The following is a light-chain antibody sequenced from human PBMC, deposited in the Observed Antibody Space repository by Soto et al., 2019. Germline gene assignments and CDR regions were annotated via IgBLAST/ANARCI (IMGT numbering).Light chain of an antibody. CDR2: GAS. CDR3: QHHKNGGAGT. J-gene: IGKJ4*01. V-gene: IGKV3-15*01. CDR1: ESVDGN. Sequence: PRGTLYVSPGERSALSCGASESVDGNLDWYQQKPGQAPRLLIYGASTRATGISVRFSGSGSGTGFTFSLTCLQSEHIGFSYCQHHKNGGAGTFGRGTKVDIK.